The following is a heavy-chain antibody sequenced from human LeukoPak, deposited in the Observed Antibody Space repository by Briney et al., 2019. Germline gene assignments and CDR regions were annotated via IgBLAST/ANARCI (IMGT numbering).Heavy chain of an antibody. CDR3: SRDRSSGAFDY. CDR1: GFTFSSYG. V-gene: IGHV3-33*01. D-gene: IGHD2-15*01. CDR2: IWHDGSNK. Sequence: GSLRLSCAASGFTFSSYGMHWVRQAPGRGLEWVAIIWHDGSNKYYADSVKGRFTISRDNSKNTLDLQMNSLRAEDTAVYYCSRDRSSGAFDYWGQGTLVTVSS. J-gene: IGHJ4*02.